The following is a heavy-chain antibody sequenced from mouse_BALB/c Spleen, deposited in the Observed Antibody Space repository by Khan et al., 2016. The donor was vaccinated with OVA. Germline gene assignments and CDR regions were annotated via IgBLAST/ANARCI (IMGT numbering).Heavy chain of an antibody. J-gene: IGHJ3*01. CDR3: ARWGGDGFTY. D-gene: IGHD2-13*01. CDR1: GYSFSRSW. Sequence: QIQLVQSGAELVRPGSSVKISCTASGYSFSRSWMNWVKQRPGQGLEWIGQIYPGNGDTNYNGKFKGKATLTADKSSSTAYMQLSSLTSEDSAVYFCARWGGDGFTYWGQGTLVTVSA. V-gene: IGHV1-80*01. CDR2: IYPGNGDT.